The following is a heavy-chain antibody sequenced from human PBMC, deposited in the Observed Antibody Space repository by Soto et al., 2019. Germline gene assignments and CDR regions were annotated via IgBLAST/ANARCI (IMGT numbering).Heavy chain of an antibody. CDR3: LRVRGWNVDS. D-gene: IGHD1-1*01. Sequence: EVQLVESGGGLVQPGGSLRLSCAASGFTFSSYWMSWVRQAPGKGLEWVASIKDDEFDKRYVDSVNGRFTISRDNAKNALYLQMNSLRAEDKAVYYCLRVRGWNVDSWGQGTLVTVSS. CDR2: IKDDEFDK. J-gene: IGHJ4*02. V-gene: IGHV3-7*04. CDR1: GFTFSSYW.